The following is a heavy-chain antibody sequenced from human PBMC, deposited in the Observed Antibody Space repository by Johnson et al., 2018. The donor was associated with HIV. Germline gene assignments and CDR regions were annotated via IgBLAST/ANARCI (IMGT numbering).Heavy chain of an antibody. J-gene: IGHJ3*02. CDR1: GFTFSSYA. CDR2: IKQDGSEK. V-gene: IGHV3-7*01. Sequence: VQLVEYGGGVVQPGRSLRLSCAASGFTFSSYAMHWVRQAPGKGLEWVANIKQDGSEKYYVDSVKGRFTISRDNSKNMLYLQMNSLREEDTAVYYCARYAWIAAAGYGAFDIWGQGTMVTVSS. D-gene: IGHD6-13*01. CDR3: ARYAWIAAAGYGAFDI.